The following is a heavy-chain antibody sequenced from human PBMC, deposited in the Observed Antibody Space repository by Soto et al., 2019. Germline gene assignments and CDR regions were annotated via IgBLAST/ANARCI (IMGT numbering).Heavy chain of an antibody. Sequence: QVQLVESGGNVVQPGRSLRLSCAASGFSFSSHGMHWVRQAPGKGLEWVAHLWAGGNIRYYAYSVKGRFTISSDHSKNTLYQQMDSLGAEDTAVYYCARDAQHLANYGMDVWGQGTTVTVSS. J-gene: IGHJ6*02. D-gene: IGHD3-3*02. V-gene: IGHV3-33*01. CDR1: GFSFSSHG. CDR3: ARDAQHLANYGMDV. CDR2: LWAGGNIR.